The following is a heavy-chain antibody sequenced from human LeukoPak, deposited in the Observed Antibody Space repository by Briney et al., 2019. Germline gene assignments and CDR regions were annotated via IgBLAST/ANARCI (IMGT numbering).Heavy chain of an antibody. CDR3: ARYRGATVKFDY. D-gene: IGHD1-26*01. J-gene: IGHJ4*02. V-gene: IGHV1-69*13. Sequence: GASVKVSCKASGYTFTSYGISWVRQAPGQGLEWMGGIIPIFGTANYAQKFQGRVTITADESTSTAYMELSSLRSEDTAVYYCARYRGATVKFDYWGEGTLVTVSS. CDR1: GYTFTSYG. CDR2: IIPIFGTA.